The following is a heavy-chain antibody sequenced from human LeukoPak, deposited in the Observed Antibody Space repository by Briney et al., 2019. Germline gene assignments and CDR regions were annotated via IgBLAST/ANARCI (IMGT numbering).Heavy chain of an antibody. CDR2: ISSSSSYI. Sequence: PGGSLRLSCAASGFTFSSYSMNWVRQAPGKGLEWVSSISSSSSYIYYADSVKGRFTISRDNAKNSLYLQMNSLRAEHTAVYYCASIIGGYSYGFDYWGQGTLVTVSS. D-gene: IGHD5-18*01. J-gene: IGHJ4*02. CDR1: GFTFSSYS. CDR3: ASIIGGYSYGFDY. V-gene: IGHV3-21*01.